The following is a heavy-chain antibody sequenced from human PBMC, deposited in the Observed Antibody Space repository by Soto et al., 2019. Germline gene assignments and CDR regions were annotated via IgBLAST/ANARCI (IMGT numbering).Heavy chain of an antibody. CDR1: GFTFSSYA. CDR2: ISGSGGST. D-gene: IGHD4-17*01. Sequence: PGGSLRLSCAASGFTFSSYAMSWVRQAPGKGLEWVSAISGSGGSTYYADTVKGRFTISRDNSKNTLYLQMNSLRAEDTAVFYCAKDVEGITTVTTEFDYGGQGTLVTVSS. J-gene: IGHJ4*02. V-gene: IGHV3-23*01. CDR3: AKDVEGITTVTTEFDY.